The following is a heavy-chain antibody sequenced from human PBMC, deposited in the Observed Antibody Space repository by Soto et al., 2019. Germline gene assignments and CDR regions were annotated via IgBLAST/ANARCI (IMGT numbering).Heavy chain of an antibody. CDR1: GFTLTSYE. J-gene: IGHJ6*02. Sequence: SLRLSCEASGFTLTSYEMNWVRQAPGKGLEWVSYISSGGQTIYYADSVKGRFTISRDNAKNSLYLQMNSLRGEDAAVYYCARERPSYDFWSGYSLGMDVWGQGTTVTVSS. CDR2: ISSGGQTI. D-gene: IGHD3-3*01. V-gene: IGHV3-48*03. CDR3: ARERPSYDFWSGYSLGMDV.